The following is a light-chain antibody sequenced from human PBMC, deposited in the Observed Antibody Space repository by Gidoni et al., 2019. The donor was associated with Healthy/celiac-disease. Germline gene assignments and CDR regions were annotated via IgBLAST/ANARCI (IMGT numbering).Light chain of an antibody. J-gene: IGKJ2*01. V-gene: IGKV3-15*01. Sequence: EIVMTQSPATLSVSPGERATLSCRASQSISSNLAWYLQKPGQAPRLLIYGAFTRATGIPARFSGSGSGTEFTLTISSLQSEDFAVYYCQQYNNWPLYTLGQGTKLEIK. CDR2: GAF. CDR3: QQYNNWPLYT. CDR1: QSISSN.